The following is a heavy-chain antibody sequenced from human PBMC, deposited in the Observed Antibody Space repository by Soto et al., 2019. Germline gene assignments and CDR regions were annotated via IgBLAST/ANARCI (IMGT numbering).Heavy chain of an antibody. Sequence: QAGGSLRLSCTASGFTFGDYAMSWFRQAPGKGLEWVGFIRSKAYGGTTEYAASVKGRFTISRDDSKSIAYLQMNSLKTEDTAVYYCTRGEFPGRIAAPPDYYYYGMDVWGQGTTVTVSS. J-gene: IGHJ6*02. CDR3: TRGEFPGRIAAPPDYYYYGMDV. CDR1: GFTFGDYA. D-gene: IGHD6-6*01. CDR2: IRSKAYGGTT. V-gene: IGHV3-49*03.